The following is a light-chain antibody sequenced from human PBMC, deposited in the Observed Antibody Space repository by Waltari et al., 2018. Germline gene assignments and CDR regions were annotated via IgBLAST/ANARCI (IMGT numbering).Light chain of an antibody. V-gene: IGKV3-20*01. Sequence: EIVLTQSQGTLSLSPGERATLSCGASQSVGRSLAWYQQKPGRAPRLRLYDASSMATGIPDRFSGSGFGTDFSRTISRLEPEDFAVYYCQHYVRLPVTFGQGTKVEIK. CDR1: QSVGRS. CDR3: QHYVRLPVT. CDR2: DAS. J-gene: IGKJ1*01.